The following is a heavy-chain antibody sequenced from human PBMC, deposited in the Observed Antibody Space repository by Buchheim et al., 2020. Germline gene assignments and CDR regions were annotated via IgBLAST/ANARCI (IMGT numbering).Heavy chain of an antibody. Sequence: QVQLQESGPGLVKPSETLSLTCTVSGGSVSSGSYYWSWIRQPPGKGLEWIGYIYYSGSTNYNPSLKSRVTISVDTSKNQFSLKLSSVTAADTAVYYCARDHRDYRYYYYYYGMDVWGQGTT. D-gene: IGHD4-11*01. CDR2: IYYSGST. V-gene: IGHV4-61*01. CDR3: ARDHRDYRYYYYYYGMDV. J-gene: IGHJ6*02. CDR1: GGSVSSGSYY.